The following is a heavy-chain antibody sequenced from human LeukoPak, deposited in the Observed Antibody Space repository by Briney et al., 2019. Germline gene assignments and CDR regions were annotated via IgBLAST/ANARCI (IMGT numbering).Heavy chain of an antibody. CDR1: GYTFTSYG. CDR3: ARTPKASYYGDISGLPCLDY. J-gene: IGHJ4*02. Sequence: GASVKVSFTSSGYTFTSYGISWVRHAPGQGLEWMGCISAYNGNTNDAQKLQGRVTMTTDTSTSTAYMELRSLRSDDTAVYYCARTPKASYYGDISGLPCLDYWGQGTLVTVSS. V-gene: IGHV1-18*01. CDR2: ISAYNGNT. D-gene: IGHD4-17*01.